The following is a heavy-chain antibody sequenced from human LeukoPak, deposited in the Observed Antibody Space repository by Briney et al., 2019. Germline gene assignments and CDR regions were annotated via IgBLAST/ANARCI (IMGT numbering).Heavy chain of an antibody. J-gene: IGHJ4*02. Sequence: SGPTLVNPTQTLTLTCTFSGFSLSTSGMCVSWIRQPPGKALEWLARIDWDDDKYYSTSLKTRLTISKDTTKNQVVLTMTTMDPVDTATYYCARIRLTVDTAMVASYFDYWGQGTLVTVSS. D-gene: IGHD5-18*01. CDR1: GFSLSTSGMC. CDR2: IDWDDDK. CDR3: ARIRLTVDTAMVASYFDY. V-gene: IGHV2-70*11.